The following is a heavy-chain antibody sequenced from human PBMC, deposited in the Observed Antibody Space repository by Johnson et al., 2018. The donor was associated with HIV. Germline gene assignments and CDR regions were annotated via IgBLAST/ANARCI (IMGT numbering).Heavy chain of an antibody. J-gene: IGHJ3*02. CDR1: GFTFSNAW. Sequence: VQLVESGGGVVQPGRSLRLSCAASGFTFSNAWMSWVRQAPGKGLEWVGRIKSKTDGGTTDYAAPEKGRFTISRDDSKNSLYLQMNCLKTEDTAVYYCARDRAGNAFDIWGQGTMVTVSS. CDR3: ARDRAGNAFDI. CDR2: IKSKTDGGTT. V-gene: IGHV3-15*01.